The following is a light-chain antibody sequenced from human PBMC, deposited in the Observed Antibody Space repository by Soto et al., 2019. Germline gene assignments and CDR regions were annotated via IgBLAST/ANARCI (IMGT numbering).Light chain of an antibody. V-gene: IGKV3-15*01. Sequence: EIVMTQSTATLSVSPGERVTLSCRASQSISSNLAWYQQKPGQAPRLLIYGASTRATGIPAKFSGSGSGTEFTVTISSLQSEDFAVYYCQQYNNWPLTFGGGTKVEIK. J-gene: IGKJ4*01. CDR3: QQYNNWPLT. CDR2: GAS. CDR1: QSISSN.